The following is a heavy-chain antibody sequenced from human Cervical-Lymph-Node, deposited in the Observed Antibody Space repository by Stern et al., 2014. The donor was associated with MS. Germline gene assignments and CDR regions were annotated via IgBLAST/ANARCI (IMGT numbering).Heavy chain of an antibody. V-gene: IGHV1-69*06. CDR3: ASAPGVTALPTHFDY. D-gene: IGHD2-21*02. CDR2: IIPLFGTP. CDR1: GDTFSHCA. Sequence: QLGQSGAEVKKPGSSVKGSCKASGDTFSHCAITWVRQAPGQGPKWIGGIIPLFGTPIYARRFQGRVTITADKSTSTAYMELSSLRSEDTAVYYCASAPGVTALPTHFDYWGQGTLVTVSS. J-gene: IGHJ4*02.